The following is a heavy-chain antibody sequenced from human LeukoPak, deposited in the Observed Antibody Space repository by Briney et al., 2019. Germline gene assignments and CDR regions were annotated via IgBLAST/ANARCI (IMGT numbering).Heavy chain of an antibody. CDR1: GGSISSYY. CDR2: IFYSGST. Sequence: SETLSLTCTVSGGSISSYYWSWIRQPPGKGLEWIGYIFYSGSTNYNPSLKSRVTISIDTSKNQFSLKLSSVTAADTAVYYCARDARSYYYYGMDVWGKGTTVTVSS. CDR3: ARDARSYYYYGMDV. V-gene: IGHV4-59*01. J-gene: IGHJ6*04.